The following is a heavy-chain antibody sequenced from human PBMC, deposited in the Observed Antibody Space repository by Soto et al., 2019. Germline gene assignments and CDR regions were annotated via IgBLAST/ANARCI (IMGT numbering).Heavy chain of an antibody. CDR1: GGTFSSYT. J-gene: IGHJ4*02. CDR3: ASSTDIVVVPADY. V-gene: IGHV1-69*02. CDR2: IIPILGIA. Sequence: GASVKVSCKASGGTFSSYTISWVRQAPGQGLEWMGRIIPILGIANYAQKFQGRVTITADKSTSTAYMELSSLRSEDTAVYYCASSTDIVVVPADYWGQGTLVTVSS. D-gene: IGHD2-2*01.